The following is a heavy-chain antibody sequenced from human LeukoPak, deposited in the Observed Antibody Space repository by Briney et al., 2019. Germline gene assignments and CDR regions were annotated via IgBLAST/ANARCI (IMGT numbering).Heavy chain of an antibody. V-gene: IGHV3-7*05. D-gene: IGHD3-22*01. CDR1: GFTFSNYW. CDR3: AKHYYGSGTFLDY. CDR2: INQDGSEK. J-gene: IGHJ4*02. Sequence: GGSLRLSCAASGFTFSNYWMSWVRQAPGKGLEWVANINQDGSEKYSVDSVKGRFTISRDNSRTTLYLQMNSLRAEDTAIYYCAKHYYGSGTFLDYWGQGTLVTVSS.